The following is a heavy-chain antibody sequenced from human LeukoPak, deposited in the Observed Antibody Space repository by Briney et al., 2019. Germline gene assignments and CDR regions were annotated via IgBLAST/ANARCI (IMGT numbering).Heavy chain of an antibody. CDR3: AREYSQRNIAAAGRDAFDI. CDR1: GGSFSGYY. D-gene: IGHD6-13*01. Sequence: SETLSLTCAVYGGSFSGYYWSWIRQPPGKGLEWIGEINHSGSTNYNPSLKSRVTISVDTSKNQFSLKLSSVTAADTAVYYCAREYSQRNIAAAGRDAFDIWGQGTMVTVSS. CDR2: INHSGST. V-gene: IGHV4-34*01. J-gene: IGHJ3*02.